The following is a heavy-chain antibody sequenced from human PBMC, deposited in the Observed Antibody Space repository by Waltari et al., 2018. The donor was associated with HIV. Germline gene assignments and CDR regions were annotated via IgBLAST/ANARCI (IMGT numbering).Heavy chain of an antibody. J-gene: IGHJ5*02. V-gene: IGHV3-43*01. CDR2: ISWDGGST. CDR3: AKKRGHGEKIDPGSYDFWSGRLSYNWFDP. D-gene: IGHD3-3*01. Sequence: LEWVSLISWDGGSTYYADSVKGRFTISRDNSKNSLYLQMNSLRTEDTALYYCAKKRGHGEKIDPGSYDFWSGRLSYNWFDPWGQGTLVTVSS.